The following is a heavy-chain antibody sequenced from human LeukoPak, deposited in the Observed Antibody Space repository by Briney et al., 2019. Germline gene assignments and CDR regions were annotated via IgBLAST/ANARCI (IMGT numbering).Heavy chain of an antibody. Sequence: GGSLRLSCAASGFTFSSYAMSWVRQAPGKGLEWVSAISGSGGSTYYADSVKGRFTISRDNSKNTLYLQMNSLRAEDTAVYYCAKGIRAGYEQYYFDYWGQGTLVTVSS. CDR2: ISGSGGST. V-gene: IGHV3-23*01. J-gene: IGHJ4*02. CDR1: GFTFSSYA. D-gene: IGHD5-12*01. CDR3: AKGIRAGYEQYYFDY.